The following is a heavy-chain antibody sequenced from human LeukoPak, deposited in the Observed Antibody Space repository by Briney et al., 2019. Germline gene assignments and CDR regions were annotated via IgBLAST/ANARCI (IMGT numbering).Heavy chain of an antibody. CDR1: GGXITGNSYY. J-gene: IGHJ4*02. D-gene: IGHD3-9*01. CDR2: IYYSGST. CDR3: TRGSYDVLTGRSTLGEY. V-gene: IGHV4-39*02. Sequence: SETLSLTCTISGGXITGNSYYWGWVRQSPGKRLEWIGNIYYSGSTYYNSSLKSRVTISIDTSKNHFSLRLTSVTASDTAVYFCTRGSYDVLTGRSTLGEYWGQGTLVAVSS.